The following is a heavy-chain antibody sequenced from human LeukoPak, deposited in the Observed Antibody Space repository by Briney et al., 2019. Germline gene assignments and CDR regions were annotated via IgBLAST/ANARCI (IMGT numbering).Heavy chain of an antibody. CDR1: GFTFSSYS. V-gene: IGHV3-48*01. D-gene: IGHD1-26*01. Sequence: PGGSLRLSCAASGFTFSSYSMNWVRQAPGRGLEWVSYISSSSSTIYYADSVKGRFTISRDNAKNSLYLQMNSLRAEDTAVYYCAREARDDAFDIWGQGTMVTVSS. CDR3: AREARDDAFDI. J-gene: IGHJ3*02. CDR2: ISSSSSTI.